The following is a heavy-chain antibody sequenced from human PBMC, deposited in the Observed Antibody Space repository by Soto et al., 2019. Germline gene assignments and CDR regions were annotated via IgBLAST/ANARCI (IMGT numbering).Heavy chain of an antibody. CDR3: ATGPGGYYGSGSQKTYYYYYMDV. CDR1: GFILDDYA. CDR2: ISWKGGSI. J-gene: IGHJ6*03. Sequence: PGGSLRLSCAASGFILDDYAFNWVWQAPGKGLEWVSGISWKGGSIGYADSVKGRFIISTDNAKNSLYLQMNSLRPEDTALYYCATGPGGYYGSGSQKTYYYYYMDVWGKGTTVTVSS. D-gene: IGHD3-10*01. V-gene: IGHV3-9*01.